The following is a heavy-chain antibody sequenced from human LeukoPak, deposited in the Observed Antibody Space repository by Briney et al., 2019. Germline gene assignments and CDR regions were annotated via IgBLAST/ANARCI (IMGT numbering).Heavy chain of an antibody. CDR3: ARGGYCTNGVCYSSYYYYYMDV. J-gene: IGHJ6*03. CDR2: ISAYNGNT. D-gene: IGHD2-8*01. V-gene: IGHV1-18*01. CDR1: GYTFTSYG. Sequence: ASVKVSCKASGYTFTSYGISWVRQAPGQGLEWMGWISAYNGNTNYAQKLQGRVTMTTDTSTSTAYMELSSLRSEDTAVYYCARGGYCTNGVCYSSYYYYYMDVWGKGTTVTVSS.